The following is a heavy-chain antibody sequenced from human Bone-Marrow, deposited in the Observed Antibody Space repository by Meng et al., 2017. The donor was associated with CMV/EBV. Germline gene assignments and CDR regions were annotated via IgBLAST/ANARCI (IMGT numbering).Heavy chain of an antibody. V-gene: IGHV1-69*05. Sequence: SVKVSCKASGGTFSSYAISWVRQAPGQGLEWMGGIIPIFGTANYAQKFQGRVTITTDESTSTAYIELSSLRSEDTAVYYCARGTSIAAPIDYWGQGTLVTVSS. CDR1: GGTFSSYA. CDR3: ARGTSIAAPIDY. CDR2: IIPIFGTA. D-gene: IGHD6-6*01. J-gene: IGHJ4*02.